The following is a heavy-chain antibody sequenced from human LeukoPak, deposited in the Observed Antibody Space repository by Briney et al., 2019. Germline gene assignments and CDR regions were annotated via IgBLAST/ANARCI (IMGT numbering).Heavy chain of an antibody. CDR2: NSSSSSYI. V-gene: IGHV3-21*01. J-gene: IGHJ4*02. CDR3: ARDYKVRGVIGSNNDY. Sequence: GGSLRLSCAASGFTFSSYSMNRVRQAPGKGLGWVSSNSSSSSYIYYADSVKGRFTISRDNAKNSLYLQMNSLRAEDTAVYYCARDYKVRGVIGSNNDYWGQGTLVTVSS. D-gene: IGHD3-10*01. CDR1: GFTFSSYS.